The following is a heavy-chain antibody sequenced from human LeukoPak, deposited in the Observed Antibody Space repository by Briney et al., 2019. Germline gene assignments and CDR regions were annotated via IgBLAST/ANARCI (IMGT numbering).Heavy chain of an antibody. CDR1: GFTFSSYG. D-gene: IGHD6-19*01. Sequence: PGGSLRLSCAASGFTFSSYGMHWVRQAPGKGLEWVAFIRYDGSNKYYADSVKGRFTISRDNSKNALYLQMNSLRAEDTAVYYCAKDRTSGLGCYWGQGTLVTVSS. CDR2: IRYDGSNK. V-gene: IGHV3-30*02. CDR3: AKDRTSGLGCY. J-gene: IGHJ4*02.